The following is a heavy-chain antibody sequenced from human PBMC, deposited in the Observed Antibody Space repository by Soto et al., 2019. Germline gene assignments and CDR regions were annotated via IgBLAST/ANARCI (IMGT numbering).Heavy chain of an antibody. D-gene: IGHD1-26*01. CDR1: GWTFSTYP. Sequence: PRRSPTLASTTSGWTFSTYPKSWVHQAPGKGLEWVSAISGSGGSTYYADSVKGRFTISRDNSKNTPYLQMNSLRAEDTAVYYCAKNVGAPSRWGQGTLVTVS. CDR3: AKNVGAPSR. V-gene: IGHV3-23*01. CDR2: ISGSGGST. J-gene: IGHJ4*02.